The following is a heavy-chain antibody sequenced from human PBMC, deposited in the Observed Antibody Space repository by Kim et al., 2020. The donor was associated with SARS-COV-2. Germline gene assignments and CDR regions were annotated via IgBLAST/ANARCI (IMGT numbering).Heavy chain of an antibody. V-gene: IGHV4-31*02. J-gene: IGHJ4*02. CDR3: ARVRYDFWSGYENSFDY. D-gene: IGHD3-3*01. Sequence: LKSRVTISVDTSKNQFSLRLSSVTAADTAVYYCARVRYDFWSGYENSFDYWGQGTLVTVSS.